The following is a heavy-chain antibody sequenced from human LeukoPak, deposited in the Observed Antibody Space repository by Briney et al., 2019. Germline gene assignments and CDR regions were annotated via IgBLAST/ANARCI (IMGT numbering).Heavy chain of an antibody. CDR1: GFTFSSYA. Sequence: GGSLTLSCAVSGFTFSSYAMSWVRQAPGQGLEWVSAISGCGGSTSYADSVKGRFTISRDNSNNTLYLQMNSLRAEDTAVYYCAKVNFDWLLSNFDYWGQGTLVTVSS. CDR2: ISGCGGST. J-gene: IGHJ4*02. D-gene: IGHD3-9*01. V-gene: IGHV3-23*01. CDR3: AKVNFDWLLSNFDY.